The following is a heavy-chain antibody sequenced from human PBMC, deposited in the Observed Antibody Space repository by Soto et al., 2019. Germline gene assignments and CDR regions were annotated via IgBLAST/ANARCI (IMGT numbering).Heavy chain of an antibody. CDR1: EFTFSVSI. Sequence: GGSLRLSCAASEFTFSVSIMNWVRQAPGQGLVWVSHIHSDGSTTTYADSVKGRFTISRDNAKNTLYLQMNSLRAEDTAVYYCVRGDKGGFDLWGQGTTVT. J-gene: IGHJ3*01. D-gene: IGHD2-21*02. CDR2: IHSDGSTT. V-gene: IGHV3-74*01. CDR3: VRGDKGGFDL.